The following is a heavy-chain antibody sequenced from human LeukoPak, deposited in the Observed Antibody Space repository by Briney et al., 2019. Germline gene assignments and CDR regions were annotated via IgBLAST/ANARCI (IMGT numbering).Heavy chain of an antibody. CDR2: IWYDGSNK. Sequence: GGSLRLSCAASGFTFSSYGMHWVRQAPGKGLEWVAVIWYDGSNKYYADSVRGRFTISRDNSKNTLYLQMNSLRAEDTAVYYCARESGYSSGWYPVWGQGTLVTVSS. V-gene: IGHV3-33*01. CDR3: ARESGYSSGWYPV. D-gene: IGHD6-19*01. CDR1: GFTFSSYG. J-gene: IGHJ4*02.